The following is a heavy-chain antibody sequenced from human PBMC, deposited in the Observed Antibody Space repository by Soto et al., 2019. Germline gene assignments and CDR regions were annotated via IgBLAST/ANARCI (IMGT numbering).Heavy chain of an antibody. CDR3: AREDITTVRGVITRHIDV. CDR1: GGTFSSYT. J-gene: IGHJ6*03. V-gene: IGHV1-69*02. CDR2: IITILGIA. Sequence: QVQLVQSGAEVKKPGSSVKVSCKASGGTFSSYTISWVRQAPGKGLEWMGRIITILGIANYAQKFQGSVTITADXXXSTXXXXXXXXXXXXTAVYYCAREDITTVRGVITRHIDVWGKGTTVTVSS. D-gene: IGHD3-10*01.